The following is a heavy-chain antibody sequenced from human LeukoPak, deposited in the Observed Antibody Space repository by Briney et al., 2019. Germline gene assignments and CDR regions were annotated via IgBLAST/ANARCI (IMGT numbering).Heavy chain of an antibody. J-gene: IGHJ4*02. V-gene: IGHV4-31*03. CDR1: GGSISSGGYY. Sequence: SETLSLTCTVSGGSISSGGYYWSWIRQHPGKGLEWIGYIYYSGSTYYNPSLKSRVTISVDTSKNQFSLKLSSVTAADTAVYYCARGGWQPFYSSSWYFDYWGQGTLVTVSS. CDR2: IYYSGST. D-gene: IGHD6-13*01. CDR3: ARGGWQPFYSSSWYFDY.